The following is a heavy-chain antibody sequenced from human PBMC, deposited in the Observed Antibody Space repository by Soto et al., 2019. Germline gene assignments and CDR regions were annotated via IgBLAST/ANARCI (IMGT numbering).Heavy chain of an antibody. Sequence: EVQVVESGGGLAQPGGSLRLSCAASGFTFSSYSMNWVRQAPGKGLEWVAYISFTSTTIYYADSVKGRFTISRDNAKNSLYLQMKSLRDEDTAVYYCARDNGVAGSFDPWGQGTVVTVSS. CDR3: ARDNGVAGSFDP. CDR1: GFTFSSYS. J-gene: IGHJ5*02. V-gene: IGHV3-48*02. CDR2: ISFTSTTI. D-gene: IGHD6-13*01.